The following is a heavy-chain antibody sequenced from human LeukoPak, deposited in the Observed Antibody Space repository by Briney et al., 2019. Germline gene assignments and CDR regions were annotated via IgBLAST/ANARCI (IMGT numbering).Heavy chain of an antibody. J-gene: IGHJ6*02. Sequence: ASVKVSCKASGYTFTGYYMHWVRQAPGQGLEWMGWINPNSGGTNYAQKFQGRVTMTRDTSISTAYMELSRLRSDDTAVYYCARIPGIAAAGPYYYYYGMDVWGQGTTVTVSS. CDR1: GYTFTGYY. CDR2: INPNSGGT. CDR3: ARIPGIAAAGPYYYYYGMDV. D-gene: IGHD6-13*01. V-gene: IGHV1-2*02.